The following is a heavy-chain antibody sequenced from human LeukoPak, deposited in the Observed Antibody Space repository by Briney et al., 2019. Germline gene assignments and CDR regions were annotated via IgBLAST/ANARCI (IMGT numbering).Heavy chain of an antibody. CDR1: GGSINSGSYY. V-gene: IGHV4-61*09. CDR3: ARCFSNNWFGRYDYYMDV. Sequence: SETLFLTCTVSGGSINSGSYYWSWIRQPAGKGLEWIGHVYTSGSTNYNPSLKSRVTISVDTSKSQFSLKLSSVIAADTAVYYCARCFSNNWFGRYDYYMDVWGKGTTVTVSS. J-gene: IGHJ6*03. CDR2: VYTSGST. D-gene: IGHD6-13*01.